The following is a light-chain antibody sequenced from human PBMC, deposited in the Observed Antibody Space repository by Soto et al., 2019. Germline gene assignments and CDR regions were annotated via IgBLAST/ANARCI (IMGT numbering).Light chain of an antibody. V-gene: IGLV1-40*01. CDR3: QSYDGSLSYV. Sequence: QSVLTQPPSVSGAPGQRVTISCTGSSSNIGAGYDVHWYHQLPGTAPKVLIYGNSNRPSGVPERFSGSKSGTSASLAITGLQAEDEADYYCQSYDGSLSYVFGTGTKLTVL. CDR1: SSNIGAGYD. J-gene: IGLJ1*01. CDR2: GNS.